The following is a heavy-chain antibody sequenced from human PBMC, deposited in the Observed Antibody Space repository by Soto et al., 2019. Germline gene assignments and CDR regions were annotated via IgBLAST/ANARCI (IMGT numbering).Heavy chain of an antibody. CDR3: XXXXXXXXXXXXI. V-gene: IGHV4-61*01. CDR1: GGSVSSVNYY. CDR2: MYYSRIT. Sequence: QVQLQESGPGLVKPSETLSLTCAVSGGSVSSVNYYWTWIRQPPGKGPEWIGYMYYSRITNYNPSLKSRVHMSVDTSTNQFSLKLSSVTPXXXXXXXXXXXXXXXXXXXXIWGQGTMVTVSS. J-gene: IGHJ3*02.